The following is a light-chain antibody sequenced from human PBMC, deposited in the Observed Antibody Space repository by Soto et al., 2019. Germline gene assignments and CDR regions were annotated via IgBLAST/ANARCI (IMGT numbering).Light chain of an antibody. CDR1: SSDVGGYNY. Sequence: QSALTQPASVSGSPGQSITISCTGTSSDVGGYNYVSWYQQHPGKAPKLMIYEVSNRPSGVSNRFSGSKSGTSAYLAISGLQAEDEADYYCQSYDISLTVRVFGGGTKVTVL. V-gene: IGLV2-14*01. CDR3: QSYDISLTVRV. CDR2: EVS. J-gene: IGLJ3*02.